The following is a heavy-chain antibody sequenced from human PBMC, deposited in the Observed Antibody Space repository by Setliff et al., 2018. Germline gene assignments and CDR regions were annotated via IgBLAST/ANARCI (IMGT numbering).Heavy chain of an antibody. Sequence: GASVKVSCKASGYTFTSYDIHWVRQATGQGLEWMGWMNPTSGNTGYAQKFQGRVTMTRNTSISTAYMELSSLRSEDTAVYYCARGAPGGYCSGGSCSYFDYWGQGILVTVSS. J-gene: IGHJ4*02. CDR1: GYTFTSYD. CDR3: ARGAPGGYCSGGSCSYFDY. CDR2: MNPTSGNT. V-gene: IGHV1-8*01. D-gene: IGHD2-15*01.